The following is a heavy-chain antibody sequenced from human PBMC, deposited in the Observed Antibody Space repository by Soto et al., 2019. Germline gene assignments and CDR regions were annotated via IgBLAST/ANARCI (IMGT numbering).Heavy chain of an antibody. V-gene: IGHV1-18*01. Sequence: QVHLVQSGVEVKTPGASVKVSCQASGYTFFTYDISWVRQAPGQGLEWMGWISTYSGDTKYAQKFQGRVTMTTDTSTTTAYLELRSVRSDDTGVYYGARHHGPTTSENWFDPGGQGTLVTVSS. J-gene: IGHJ5*02. D-gene: IGHD5-12*01. CDR3: ARHHGPTTSENWFDP. CDR1: GYTFFTYD. CDR2: ISTYSGDT.